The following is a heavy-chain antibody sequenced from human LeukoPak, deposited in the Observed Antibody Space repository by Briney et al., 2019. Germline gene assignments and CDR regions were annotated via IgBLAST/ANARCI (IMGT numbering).Heavy chain of an antibody. Sequence: SETLSLTCTVSGGSISSYYWSWIRQPPGKGLEWIGYIYYSGSTNYNPSLKSRVTISVDTSKNQFSLKLSSVTAADTAVYYCARDPYSSGWYYFDCWGQGTLVTVSS. D-gene: IGHD6-19*01. CDR2: IYYSGST. CDR1: GGSISSYY. CDR3: ARDPYSSGWYYFDC. V-gene: IGHV4-59*01. J-gene: IGHJ4*02.